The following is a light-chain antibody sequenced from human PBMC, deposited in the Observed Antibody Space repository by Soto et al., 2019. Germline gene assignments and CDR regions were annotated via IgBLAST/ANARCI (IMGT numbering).Light chain of an antibody. CDR2: SNN. CDR1: SSNIGSNY. Sequence: QSVLTQPPSASGTPGQRVTISCSGSSSNIGSNYVYWYQQLPGTAPKLLIYSNNQRPSGVPDRFSGSKSGTSASLAISGLRSEGEADYYCAAWDDSLSGVFGGGTKLTVL. J-gene: IGLJ2*01. V-gene: IGLV1-47*02. CDR3: AAWDDSLSGV.